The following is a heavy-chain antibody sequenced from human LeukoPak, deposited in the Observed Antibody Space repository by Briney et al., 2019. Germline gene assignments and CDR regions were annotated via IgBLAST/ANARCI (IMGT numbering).Heavy chain of an antibody. J-gene: IGHJ4*02. D-gene: IGHD3-22*01. CDR3: ARFTYYYDSSGYPFDY. V-gene: IGHV1-69*04. Sequence: GASVKVPYKASGGTFSSYAISWVRQAPGQGLEWMGRIIPILGIANYAQKFQGRVTITADKSTSTAYMELSSLRSEDTAVYYCARFTYYYDSSGYPFDYWGQGTLVTVSS. CDR1: GGTFSSYA. CDR2: IIPILGIA.